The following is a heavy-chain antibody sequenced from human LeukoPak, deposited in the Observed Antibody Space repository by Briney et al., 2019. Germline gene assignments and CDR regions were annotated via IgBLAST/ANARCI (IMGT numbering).Heavy chain of an antibody. CDR2: IYYSGST. J-gene: IGHJ5*02. D-gene: IGHD3-3*01. CDR3: ARVPPYYDFWSGYYSYWFDP. V-gene: IGHV4-61*01. CDR1: GYSISSGYY. Sequence: SETLSLTCTVSGYSISSGYYWSWIRQPPGKGLEWIGYIYYSGSTNYNPSLKSRVTISVDTSKNQFSLKLSSVTAADTAVYYCARVPPYYDFWSGYYSYWFDPWGQGTLVTVSS.